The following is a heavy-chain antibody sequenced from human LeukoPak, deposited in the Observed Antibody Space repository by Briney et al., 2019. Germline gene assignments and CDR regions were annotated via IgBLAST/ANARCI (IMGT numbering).Heavy chain of an antibody. Sequence: SQTLFPTCTVSAGSLRPGGYYWRSIRQNPGTRLAWIGFIYYSGSTYYNPSPQRRLTISVDTSKNQFFLNSSALAASDTAVYYCARESRGSVDSWGQGTLVTVSS. CDR1: AGSLRPGGYY. CDR3: ARESRGSVDS. V-gene: IGHV4-31*03. D-gene: IGHD2-15*01. CDR2: IYYSGST. J-gene: IGHJ4*02.